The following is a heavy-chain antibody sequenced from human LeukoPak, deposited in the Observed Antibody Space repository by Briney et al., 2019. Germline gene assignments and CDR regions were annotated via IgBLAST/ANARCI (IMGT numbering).Heavy chain of an antibody. J-gene: IGHJ4*02. CDR2: ISTYNGDT. D-gene: IGHD3-16*01. V-gene: IGHV1-18*01. CDR1: GYTFTSYG. Sequence: ASVKVSCKASGYTFTSYGISWVRQAPGQGLEWMGWISTYNGDTNYAQKLQGRVTMTTDTSTSTAYMELRSLRSDDTAVYYCAREGLGELTLDYWGQGTLVTVSS. CDR3: AREGLGELTLDY.